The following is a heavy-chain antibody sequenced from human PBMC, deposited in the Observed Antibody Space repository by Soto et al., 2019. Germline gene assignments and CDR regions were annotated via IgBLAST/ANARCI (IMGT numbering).Heavy chain of an antibody. Sequence: ASVKVSCKASGYTFTSYGISWVRQAPGQGLEWMGWISAYSGNTNYAQKLQGRVTMTTDTSTSTAYMELRSLRSDDTAVYYCARPASYYYDSSGYLEYFDYWGQGTLVTVSS. V-gene: IGHV1-18*04. D-gene: IGHD3-22*01. CDR3: ARPASYYYDSSGYLEYFDY. CDR1: GYTFTSYG. J-gene: IGHJ4*02. CDR2: ISAYSGNT.